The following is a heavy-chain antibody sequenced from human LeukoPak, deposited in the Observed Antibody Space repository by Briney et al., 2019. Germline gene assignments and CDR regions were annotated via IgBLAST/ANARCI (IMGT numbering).Heavy chain of an antibody. CDR2: ISGGTT. Sequence: GGSLRLSCAASGFTISTYGMSWVRQAPGKGLEWVSSISGGTTYYADSVKGRFTISRDNSKNTVSLQMNSLRAEVTAVYYCAKSVYHSGNYWGQGTLVTVSS. V-gene: IGHV3-23*01. J-gene: IGHJ4*02. CDR1: GFTISTYG. D-gene: IGHD3-10*01. CDR3: AKSVYHSGNY.